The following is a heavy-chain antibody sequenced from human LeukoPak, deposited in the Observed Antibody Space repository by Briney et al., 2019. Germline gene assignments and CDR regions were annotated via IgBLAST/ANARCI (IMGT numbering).Heavy chain of an antibody. J-gene: IGHJ4*02. CDR1: VFTFSSYA. D-gene: IGHD4-17*01. CDR3: AKSSCGDTHDY. CDR2: ISGSGGST. Sequence: GGSLRLSCGASVFTFSSYAMSWVPQAPGKGLEWVSAISGSGGSTYYADSVKGRFTISRDNSKNTLYLQMNSLSAEDTAVYYCAKSSCGDTHDYWGQGTLVTVSS. V-gene: IGHV3-23*01.